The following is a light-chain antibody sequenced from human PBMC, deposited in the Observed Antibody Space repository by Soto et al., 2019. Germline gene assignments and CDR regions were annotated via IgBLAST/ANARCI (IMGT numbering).Light chain of an antibody. CDR1: QSISSW. V-gene: IGKV1-5*01. J-gene: IGKJ2*01. Sequence: DIQMTQSPSTLSVSVGDRVTITCRASQSISSWLAWYQQKPGKAPKLLIYDASTLESGVPSRFSRSGSGTHFTLTISSLEPEDVAVYYCHQYGNSPYTFGQGTKVLIK. CDR2: DAS. CDR3: HQYGNSPYT.